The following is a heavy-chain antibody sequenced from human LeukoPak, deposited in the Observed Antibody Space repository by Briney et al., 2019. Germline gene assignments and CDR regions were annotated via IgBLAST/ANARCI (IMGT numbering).Heavy chain of an antibody. J-gene: IGHJ4*02. V-gene: IGHV1-18*01. CDR3: AGQAGYSTGWYGGYYFDH. Sequence: ASVKVSCKASGYTFTSYGISWVRQAPGQGPEWMGWIAVYNGDTKFLQKFQGRDTLTTDASTNTAYMELRSLTSDDTAVYYCAGQAGYSTGWYGGYYFDHWGQGTPVTVSA. D-gene: IGHD6-19*01. CDR2: IAVYNGDT. CDR1: GYTFTSYG.